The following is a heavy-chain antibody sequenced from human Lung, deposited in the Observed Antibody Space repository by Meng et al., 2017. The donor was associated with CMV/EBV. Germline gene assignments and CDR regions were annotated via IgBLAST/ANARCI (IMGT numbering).Heavy chain of an antibody. CDR2: ISSGGTTI. J-gene: IGHJ4*02. D-gene: IGHD6-6*01. V-gene: IGHV3-48*03. CDR1: GFSFSSFE. Sequence: SCEVSGFSFSSFEMNWVRQAPGKGLEWIAHISSGGTTINYADSVKGRFTISRDNANNSLFLQMNSLRVEDTAVYYCARKFSSSGLYWGQGTVVTVSS. CDR3: ARKFSSSGLY.